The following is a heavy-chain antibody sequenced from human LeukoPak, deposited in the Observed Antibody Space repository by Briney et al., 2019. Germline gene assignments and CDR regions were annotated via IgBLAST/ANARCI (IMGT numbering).Heavy chain of an antibody. Sequence: GGSLRLSCAASGFTFSKYGFHWVRQAPGKGLEWVAFIQYDRRNKYYAESVKGRFTVSKDDSKNTLYLQMNSLRAEDTAVYYCAKDWNWGLENYWGQGTLVTVSS. CDR1: GFTFSKYG. V-gene: IGHV3-30*02. J-gene: IGHJ4*02. CDR3: AKDWNWGLENY. D-gene: IGHD7-27*01. CDR2: IQYDRRNK.